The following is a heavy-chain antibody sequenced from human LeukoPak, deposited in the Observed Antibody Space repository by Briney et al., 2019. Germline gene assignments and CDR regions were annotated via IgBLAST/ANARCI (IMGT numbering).Heavy chain of an antibody. D-gene: IGHD3-3*01. CDR3: SGGFGKRGFDP. CDR2: IYSSGTT. Sequence: PSETLSLTCTVSGDSISSGNYYWSWIQQPAGKRLEWIGRIYSSGTTNYNPSLKSRVTISRDTSKNQFSLNLSSVTAADTAVYYCSGGFGKRGFDPWGQGTLVTVSS. V-gene: IGHV4-61*02. J-gene: IGHJ5*02. CDR1: GDSISSGNYY.